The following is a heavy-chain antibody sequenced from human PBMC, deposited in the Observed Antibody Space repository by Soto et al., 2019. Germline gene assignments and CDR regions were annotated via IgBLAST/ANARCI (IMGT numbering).Heavy chain of an antibody. CDR2: ISAYNGNK. CDR3: ARDRGQQLFDY. CDR1: GYTFTSYG. J-gene: IGHJ4*02. V-gene: IGHV1-18*01. Sequence: QVQLVQSGAEVKKPGATVKVSCKASGYTFTSYGLSWVRQAPGQGLERMGWISAYNGNKKYAQKLQVRVSMTTDTYTSTAYMELMSLRSDDTSVYYCARDRGQQLFDYWGQGTLVTVSS. D-gene: IGHD6-13*01.